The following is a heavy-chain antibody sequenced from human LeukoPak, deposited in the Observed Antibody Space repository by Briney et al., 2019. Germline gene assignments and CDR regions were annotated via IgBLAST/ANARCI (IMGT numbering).Heavy chain of an antibody. Sequence: QSGGSLRLSCAASGFTFSSYAMSWVRQAPGKGLEWVSAISGSGGSTYYADSVKGRFTISRDNSKNTLYLQMNSLRAEDTAVYYCAKGSHDYSNYEARGYYYYGMDVWGQGTTVTVSS. CDR1: GFTFSSYA. CDR3: AKGSHDYSNYEARGYYYYGMDV. J-gene: IGHJ6*02. V-gene: IGHV3-23*01. D-gene: IGHD4-11*01. CDR2: ISGSGGST.